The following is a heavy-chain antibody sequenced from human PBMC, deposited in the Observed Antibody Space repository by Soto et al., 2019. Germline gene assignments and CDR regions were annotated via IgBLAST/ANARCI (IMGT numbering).Heavy chain of an antibody. D-gene: IGHD3-10*01. Sequence: QLQLQESGPGLVKPSETLSLTCTVSGGSIISSSYYWGWMRQAPGKGLEWIGSIYYSGSTYYSPSLRGRVTVPVDTSKNQSSLKLSSVTAADTAVYYCARHTPITMVRGTAFDIWGQGTMVTVSS. V-gene: IGHV4-39*01. CDR2: IYYSGST. CDR3: ARHTPITMVRGTAFDI. J-gene: IGHJ3*02. CDR1: GGSIISSSYY.